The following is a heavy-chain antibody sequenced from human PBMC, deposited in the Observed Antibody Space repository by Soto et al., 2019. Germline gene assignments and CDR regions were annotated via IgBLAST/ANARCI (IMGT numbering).Heavy chain of an antibody. J-gene: IGHJ6*02. Sequence: GESLKISCQGSVYSFTSYWISWVRQMPGKGLEWMGRIDPSDSYTNYSPSFQGHVTISADKSISTAYLQWSSLKASDTAMYYCARLSDPGIAAAGAYYYGMDVWGQGTTVTVSS. V-gene: IGHV5-10-1*01. CDR1: VYSFTSYW. CDR3: ARLSDPGIAAAGAYYYGMDV. D-gene: IGHD6-13*01. CDR2: IDPSDSYT.